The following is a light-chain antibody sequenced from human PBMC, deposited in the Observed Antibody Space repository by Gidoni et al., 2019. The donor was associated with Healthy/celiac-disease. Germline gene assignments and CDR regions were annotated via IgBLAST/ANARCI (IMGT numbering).Light chain of an antibody. CDR3: QQSYSTPYT. CDR2: AAS. CDR1: QSISSY. V-gene: IGKV1-39*01. J-gene: IGKJ2*01. Sequence: LSAPVGDRVTITCRASQSISSYLNWYQQKPGKAPKLLIYAASSLQSGVPSRFSGSGSGTDFTLTISSLQPEDFATYYCQQSYSTPYTFGQGTKLEIK.